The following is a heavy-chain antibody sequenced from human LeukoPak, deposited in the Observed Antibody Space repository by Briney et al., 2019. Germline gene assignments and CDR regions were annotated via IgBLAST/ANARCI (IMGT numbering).Heavy chain of an antibody. D-gene: IGHD3-9*01. CDR1: AGSFSGYY. CDR3: ARGRGDILTGYLPYMA. Sequence: SETLSLTCAVYAGSFSGYYWSWLPHPPGKGLEWIGEINHSGTTNYNPSLKSRVTISGDTPKNQFSLKLSSVTAADTAVYYCARGRGDILTGYLPYMAWGQGTLVTVSS. J-gene: IGHJ5*02. V-gene: IGHV4-34*01. CDR2: INHSGTT.